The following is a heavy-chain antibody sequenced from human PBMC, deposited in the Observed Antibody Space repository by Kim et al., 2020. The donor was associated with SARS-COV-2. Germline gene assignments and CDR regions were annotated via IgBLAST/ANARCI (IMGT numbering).Heavy chain of an antibody. D-gene: IGHD1-26*01. J-gene: IGHJ4*02. CDR1: GFTFSDHY. V-gene: IGHV3-72*01. Sequence: LSLTCAASGFTFSDHYMDWVRQAPGKGLEWVGRTRNKANSYTTEYAASVKGRFISSRDDSKNSLYLQMNSLKTEDTAVYYCATDLQEGGPYWGQGTL. CDR2: TRNKANSYTT. CDR3: ATDLQEGGPY.